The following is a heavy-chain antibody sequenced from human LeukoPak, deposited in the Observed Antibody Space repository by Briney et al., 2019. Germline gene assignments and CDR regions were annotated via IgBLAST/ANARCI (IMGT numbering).Heavy chain of an antibody. CDR1: GFTFSNFG. CDR2: ISYDGSNE. CDR3: ARDVYGMDV. V-gene: IGHV3-33*05. J-gene: IGHJ6*02. Sequence: GRSLRLSCAASGFTFSNFGMRWVRQAPGKGLEWVTFISYDGSNEYYVDSVKGRFTIFRDNSKNTLYLQMNSLGAEDTAVYYCARDVYGMDVWGQGTTVTVSS.